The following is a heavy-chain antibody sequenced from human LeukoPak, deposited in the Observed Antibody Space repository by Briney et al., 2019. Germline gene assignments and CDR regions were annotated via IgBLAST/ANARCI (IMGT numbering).Heavy chain of an antibody. CDR2: IASDGSST. Sequence: GGSLRLSCAASGFTFSSYWMNWVRQAPGKGRVWVSRIASDGSSTTYADSVKGRFSISRDNAKNTLYLQMNSLRVEDTAVYYCARGRPHGNDYWGQGTLVTVSS. CDR1: GFTFSSYW. V-gene: IGHV3-74*01. D-gene: IGHD4-23*01. J-gene: IGHJ4*02. CDR3: ARGRPHGNDY.